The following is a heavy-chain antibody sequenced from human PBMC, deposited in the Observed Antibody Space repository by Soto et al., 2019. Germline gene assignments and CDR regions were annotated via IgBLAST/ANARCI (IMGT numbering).Heavy chain of an antibody. CDR2: ISGSGTTA. J-gene: IGHJ3*02. CDR3: AKTTDGWFSAFEI. Sequence: EVQLLESGGGLVQPGGSLRLSCAASGFIFSSYAMSWVRQAPGKGLEWVSAISGSGTTAYYADSVKGRFTFSRDNSKKTMYLQMTSLRAADTAVYYCAKTTDGWFSAFEIWGQGTMVTVSS. D-gene: IGHD6-19*01. V-gene: IGHV3-23*01. CDR1: GFIFSSYA.